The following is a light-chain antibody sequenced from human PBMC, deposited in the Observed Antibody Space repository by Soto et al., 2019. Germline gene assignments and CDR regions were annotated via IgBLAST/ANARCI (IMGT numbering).Light chain of an antibody. J-gene: IGLJ1*01. CDR1: SSDVGGYNY. CDR2: EVN. CDR3: NSYTSSTTYV. V-gene: IGLV2-14*01. Sequence: QSVLTQPASVSGSPGQSITISCTGTSSDVGGYNYVSWYQQHPGKAPKLMIYEVNNRPSGVSNRFSGSKSGNTASLTISGLQAEDEADYYCNSYTSSTTYVFGTGTKLTV.